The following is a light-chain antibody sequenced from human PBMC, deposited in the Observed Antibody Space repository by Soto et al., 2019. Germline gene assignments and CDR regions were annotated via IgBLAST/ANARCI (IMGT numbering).Light chain of an antibody. CDR1: SSNIGSNY. V-gene: IGLV1-47*01. CDR2: RNN. CDR3: AAWDDTLSGLNYV. J-gene: IGLJ1*01. Sequence: QSVLNQPPSASGTSGQRVTISCSGSSSNIGSNYVYWYQQLPGTAPKLLIYRNNQRPAGVPDRCSGSKSGTSASLAISGPRSEDGADYNCAAWDDTLSGLNYVFETGPKVPVL.